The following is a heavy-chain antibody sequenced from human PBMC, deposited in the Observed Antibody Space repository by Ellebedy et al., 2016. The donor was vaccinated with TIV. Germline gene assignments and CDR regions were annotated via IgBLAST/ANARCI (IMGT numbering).Heavy chain of an antibody. CDR3: ARDSIVLPGAYFDY. Sequence: ASVKVSCKASGYTFTNYYIHWVRQAPGQGLEWMGVINPRGGTTSYAQKFQGRVTMTRDTSTSTVYMELSSLRSDDTAVYYCARDSIVLPGAYFDYWGQGALVTVST. CDR1: GYTFTNYY. J-gene: IGHJ4*02. CDR2: INPRGGTT. V-gene: IGHV1-46*01. D-gene: IGHD2-8*01.